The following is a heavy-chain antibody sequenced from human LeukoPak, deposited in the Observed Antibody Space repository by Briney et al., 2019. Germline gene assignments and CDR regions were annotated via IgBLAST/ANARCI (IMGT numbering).Heavy chain of an antibody. CDR2: ISAYNGNT. CDR3: ARSLELRHWFDP. CDR1: GYTFTSYG. Sequence: APVKLSCKASGYTFTSYGISWVGQAPGQGLGWMGWISAYNGNTNYAQKIQGRVTMTTDTSTSTAYMKLRSLRSDDTAVYYCARSLELRHWFDPWGQGTLVTVSS. J-gene: IGHJ5*02. V-gene: IGHV1-18*01. D-gene: IGHD1-7*01.